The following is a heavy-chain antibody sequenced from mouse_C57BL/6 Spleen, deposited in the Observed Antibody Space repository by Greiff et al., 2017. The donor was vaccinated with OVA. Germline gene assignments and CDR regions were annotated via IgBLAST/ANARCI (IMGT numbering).Heavy chain of an antibody. V-gene: IGHV5-9*01. CDR3: ARQRRVDEGVFDY. J-gene: IGHJ2*01. CDR1: GFTFSSYT. CDR2: ISGGGGNT. Sequence: EVQGVESGGGLVKPGGSLKLSCAASGFTFSSYTMSWVRQTPEKRLEWVATISGGGGNTYYPDSVKGRFTISRDNAKNTLYLKMSSLRSEDTALYYCARQRRVDEGVFDYWGQGTTLTVSS.